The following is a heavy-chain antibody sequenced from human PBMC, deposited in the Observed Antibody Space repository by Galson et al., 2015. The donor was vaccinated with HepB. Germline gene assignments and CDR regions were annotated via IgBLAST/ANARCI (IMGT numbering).Heavy chain of an antibody. CDR3: ARHMSMPGTRGFDS. Sequence: DTLSLTCVVSGGSISSANWWSWVRQPPGKGLEWIGEIYLGGRTHYNPSLNSRVTMSIDTSNNQFSLMLTSVTAADTAMYYCARHMSMPGTRGFDSWGQGTLVTVSS. V-gene: IGHV4/OR15-8*02. CDR1: GGSISSANW. CDR2: IYLGGRT. J-gene: IGHJ4*02. D-gene: IGHD1-1*01.